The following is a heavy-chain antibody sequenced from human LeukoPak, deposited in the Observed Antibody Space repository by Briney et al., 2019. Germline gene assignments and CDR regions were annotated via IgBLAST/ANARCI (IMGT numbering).Heavy chain of an antibody. CDR3: ARSYWFDSSVHYFLDY. CDR2: INTDNGYT. V-gene: IGHV1-3*03. Sequence: ASVKVSCKASGYTFTSYAMHWVRQAPGQSLEWMGWINTDNGYTKYSQEFQGRVTITRDTSASTAYMELSSLRSEDRAVYYCARSYWFDSSVHYFLDYWGQGTLVTVSS. CDR1: GYTFTSYA. D-gene: IGHD3-22*01. J-gene: IGHJ4*02.